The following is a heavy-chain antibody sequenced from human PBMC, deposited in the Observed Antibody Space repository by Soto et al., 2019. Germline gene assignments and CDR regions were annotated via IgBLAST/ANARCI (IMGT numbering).Heavy chain of an antibody. Sequence: GGSLRLSCAASGFTFMSYTMNWVRQAPGKGLEWISYISSTGSGTHYADSVKGRFTMSRDNTKNSVSLQMSSLRAEDTAVYYCVRDLHEPLATDALRVANWGQGTQVTVSS. CDR3: VRDLHEPLATDALRVAN. D-gene: IGHD2-15*01. J-gene: IGHJ4*02. CDR2: ISSTGSGT. V-gene: IGHV3-48*04. CDR1: GFTFMSYT.